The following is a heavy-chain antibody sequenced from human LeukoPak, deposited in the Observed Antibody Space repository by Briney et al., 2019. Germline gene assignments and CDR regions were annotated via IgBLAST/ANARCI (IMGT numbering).Heavy chain of an antibody. CDR2: INHDGST. Sequence: SETLSLTCTVSGGSISSSSYYWGWIRQPPGEGLEWIGEINHDGSTNYNPSLKSRVTISVDTSKNQFSLNLSSVTAADTAVYYCARGSNSVAYWGQGTLVTVSS. J-gene: IGHJ4*02. V-gene: IGHV4-39*07. D-gene: IGHD4-23*01. CDR1: GGSISSSSYY. CDR3: ARGSNSVAY.